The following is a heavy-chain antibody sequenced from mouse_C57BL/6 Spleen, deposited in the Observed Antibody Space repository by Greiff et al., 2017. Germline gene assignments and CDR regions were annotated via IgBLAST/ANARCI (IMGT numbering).Heavy chain of an antibody. CDR3: ARKDYGPYFDY. D-gene: IGHD1-1*01. J-gene: IGHJ2*01. Sequence: QVQLKQSGAELVRPGTSVKVSCKASGYAFTNYLIEWVKQRPGQGLEWIGVINPGSGGTNYNEKFKGKATLTADKSSSTAYMQHSSLTSEDSAVYFCARKDYGPYFDYWGQGTTLTVSS. CDR2: INPGSGGT. CDR1: GYAFTNYL. V-gene: IGHV1-54*01.